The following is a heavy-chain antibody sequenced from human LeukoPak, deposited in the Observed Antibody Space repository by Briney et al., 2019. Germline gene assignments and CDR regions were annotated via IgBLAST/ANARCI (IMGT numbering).Heavy chain of an antibody. CDR3: ARTAYYYDSSYNWFDP. J-gene: IGHJ5*02. V-gene: IGHV4-34*01. CDR2: INHSGST. D-gene: IGHD3-22*01. CDR1: GGSFSGYY. Sequence: SETLSLTCAVYGGSFSGYYWSWIRQPPEKGLEWIGEINHSGSTNYNPSLKSRLTISVDTSKNQFSLKLSSVTAADTAVYYCARTAYYYDSSYNWFDPWGQGTLVTVSS.